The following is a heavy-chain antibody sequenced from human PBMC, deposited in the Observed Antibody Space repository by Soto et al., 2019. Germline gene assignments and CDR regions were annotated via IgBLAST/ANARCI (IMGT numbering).Heavy chain of an antibody. CDR1: GFSLSTHTVG. D-gene: IGHD3-9*01. CDR3: AHIVPFDYRGYNFEF. CDR2: IYRDEDK. Sequence: QITLKESGPTLVKPTQTLTLTCTFSGFSLSTHTVGVAWIRQPPGKALEWLALIYRDEDKRYSPSLKSRLTITQDTSKNQVVLTMTNMDPVDTATYYCAHIVPFDYRGYNFEFCGQGILVTVSS. J-gene: IGHJ4*02. V-gene: IGHV2-5*02.